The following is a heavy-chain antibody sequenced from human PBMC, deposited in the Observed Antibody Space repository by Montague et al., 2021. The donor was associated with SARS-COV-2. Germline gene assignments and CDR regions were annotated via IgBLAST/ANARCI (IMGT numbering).Heavy chain of an antibody. CDR3: ARDWDSVLATGTN. CDR1: GGSISNYY. Sequence: SETLSLTCTVSGGSISNYYWSWIRQPPGKGLDWIGHVYESGSTNFNPSLRSRITMSVDTSKNQFSLKLSSVTAADTAVYYCARDWDSVLATGTNWGQGTQVTVSS. D-gene: IGHD1-1*01. J-gene: IGHJ4*02. V-gene: IGHV4-59*12. CDR2: VYESGST.